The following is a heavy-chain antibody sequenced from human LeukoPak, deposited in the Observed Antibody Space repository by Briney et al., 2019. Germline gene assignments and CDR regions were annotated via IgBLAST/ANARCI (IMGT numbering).Heavy chain of an antibody. V-gene: IGHV3-23*01. CDR2: VTGSGAST. Sequence: GGSLRLSCTASGFTFNNYAMTWVRQAPGKGLEWVSAVTGSGASTYYADSVKGRFTISRDNSKNTLYLEVISLTAEDTAVYYCAKDDAWLRFGEWSQGTLVTVSS. CDR1: GFTFNNYA. J-gene: IGHJ4*02. CDR3: AKDDAWLRFGE. D-gene: IGHD3-10*01.